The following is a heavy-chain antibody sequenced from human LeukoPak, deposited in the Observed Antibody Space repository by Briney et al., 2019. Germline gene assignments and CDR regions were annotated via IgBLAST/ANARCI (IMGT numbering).Heavy chain of an antibody. J-gene: IGHJ4*02. V-gene: IGHV3-21*01. D-gene: IGHD3-9*01. CDR3: ARDGDFNWLLYLDY. Sequence: GGSLRLSCAASGFTFSSYSMNWVRQAPGKGLEWVSSISSSSIYIYYADSVKGRFTISRDNAKNSLYLQMNSLRAEDTAVYYCARDGDFNWLLYLDYWGQGTLVTVSS. CDR2: ISSSSIYI. CDR1: GFTFSSYS.